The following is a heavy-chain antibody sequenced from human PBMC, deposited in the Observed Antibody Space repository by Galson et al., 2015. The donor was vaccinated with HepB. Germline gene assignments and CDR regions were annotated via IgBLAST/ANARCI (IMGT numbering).Heavy chain of an antibody. Sequence: SLRLSCAASGFTLSDSWMTWVRQAPGKGLEWVANINEYGTERYYVDSVKGRFTISRDNAKNSLSLHMNTLRADDTAVYYCARAVNRVLYLGQGTLVTVSS. CDR2: INEYGTER. D-gene: IGHD2/OR15-2a*01. V-gene: IGHV3-7*03. CDR3: ARAVNRVLY. J-gene: IGHJ4*02. CDR1: GFTLSDSW.